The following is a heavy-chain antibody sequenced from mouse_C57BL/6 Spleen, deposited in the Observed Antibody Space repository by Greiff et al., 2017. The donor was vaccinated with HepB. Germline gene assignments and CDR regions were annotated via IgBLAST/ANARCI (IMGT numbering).Heavy chain of an antibody. CDR2: IYPGSGST. J-gene: IGHJ2*01. D-gene: IGHD1-1*01. Sequence: QVQLQQPGAELVKPGASVKMSCKASGYTFTSDWITWVKQRPGQGLEWIGDIYPGSGSTNYNEKFKSKATLTVDTSSSTAYMQLSSLTSEDSAVYYCARKEFYYGSRNYWGQGTTLTVSS. CDR1: GYTFTSDW. CDR3: ARKEFYYGSRNY. V-gene: IGHV1-55*01.